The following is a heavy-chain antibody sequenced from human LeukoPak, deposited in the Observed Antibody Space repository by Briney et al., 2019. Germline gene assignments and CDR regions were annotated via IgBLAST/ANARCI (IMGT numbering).Heavy chain of an antibody. CDR2: IIPIFGTT. CDR1: VGTFSGYA. CDR3: ASLREYNWFDP. J-gene: IGHJ5*02. D-gene: IGHD5-24*01. V-gene: IGHV1-69*05. Sequence: SLKVSRKASVGTFSGYAISGVRQTPGQRGEWIGVIIPIFGTTNYAQKFQGRLTITTDESTSTAYKELSSVRSEDTAMYYCASLREYNWFDPWGQGTLVTVSS.